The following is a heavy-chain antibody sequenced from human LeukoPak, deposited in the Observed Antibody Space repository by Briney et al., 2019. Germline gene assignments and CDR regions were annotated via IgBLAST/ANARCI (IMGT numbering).Heavy chain of an antibody. CDR2: IIPILGIA. CDR1: GGTFSSYA. J-gene: IGHJ4*02. D-gene: IGHD3-10*01. V-gene: IGHV1-69*04. Sequence: ASVKVSCKASGGTFSSYAISWVRQAPGQGLEWMGRIIPILGIANYAQKFQGRVTITADKSTSTAYMELSSLRSEDTAVYYCASLDVSYYYGSGRLASYWGQGTLVTVFS. CDR3: ASLDVSYYYGSGRLASY.